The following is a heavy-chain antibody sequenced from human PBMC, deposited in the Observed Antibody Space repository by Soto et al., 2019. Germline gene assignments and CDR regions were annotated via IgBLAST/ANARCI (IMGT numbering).Heavy chain of an antibody. Sequence: QVKLAESGGGVAQPGRSLGLSCAASGFTFNRHGMHWIRQTPGEGLEWVAAISFDGSNKYYADSVRGRFTISRDNSKNTLYLQMNSLRAEDTAVYYCVKEKMEQYQLLPFFDHWGQGTLVVVSS. CDR1: GFTFNRHG. CDR2: ISFDGSNK. CDR3: VKEKMEQYQLLPFFDH. J-gene: IGHJ5*02. V-gene: IGHV3-30*18. D-gene: IGHD2-2*01.